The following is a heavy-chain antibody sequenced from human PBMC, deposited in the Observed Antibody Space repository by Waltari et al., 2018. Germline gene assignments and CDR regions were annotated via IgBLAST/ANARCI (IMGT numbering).Heavy chain of an antibody. CDR3: ARRGTAARRGEIGHWFDP. V-gene: IGHV1-2*02. D-gene: IGHD6-6*01. J-gene: IGHJ5*02. CDR1: GYTFTGYY. Sequence: QVQLVQSGAEVKKPGASVKVSCKASGYTFTGYYMHWVRQAPGQGLEWMGWNNPNSGGTNYAQKFQGRVTMTRDTSISTAYMELSRLRSDDTAVYYCARRGTAARRGEIGHWFDPWGQGTLVTVSS. CDR2: NNPNSGGT.